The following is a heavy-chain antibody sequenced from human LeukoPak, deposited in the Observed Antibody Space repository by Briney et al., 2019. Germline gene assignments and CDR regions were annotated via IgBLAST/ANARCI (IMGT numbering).Heavy chain of an antibody. J-gene: IGHJ4*02. CDR3: ATSDSSGYYLVLDY. V-gene: IGHV3-21*01. CDR1: GFTFSSYS. CDR2: ISSSSSYI. Sequence: GGSLRLSCAASGFTFSSYSMNGVRQAPGKGLEWVSSISSSSSYIYYADSVKGRFTISRDNAKNSLYLQMNSLRAEDTAVYYCATSDSSGYYLVLDYWGQGTLVTVSS. D-gene: IGHD3-22*01.